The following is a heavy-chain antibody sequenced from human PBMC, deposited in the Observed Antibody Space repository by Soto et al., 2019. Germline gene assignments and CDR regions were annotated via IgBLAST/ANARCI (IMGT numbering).Heavy chain of an antibody. V-gene: IGHV5-10-1*01. CDR1: GYSFTSYW. CDR2: IDPSDSYT. Sequence: EVQLVQSGAEVKKPGESLRISCKGSGYSFTSYWISWVRQMHGKGLEWMGRIDPSDSYTNYSPSFQCHVTISADKSISTAYLQWRSLKASDTAMYYCARLQAAAGDNDLTFDYWGQGTLVTVSS. D-gene: IGHD6-13*01. CDR3: ARLQAAAGDNDLTFDY. J-gene: IGHJ4*02.